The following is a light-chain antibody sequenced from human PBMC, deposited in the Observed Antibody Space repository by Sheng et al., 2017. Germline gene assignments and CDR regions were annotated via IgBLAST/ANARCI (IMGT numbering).Light chain of an antibody. CDR1: QSLSSW. V-gene: IGKV1-5*03. Sequence: DIQMTQSPSTLSASVGDRVTITCRASQSLSSWLAWYQQKPGKAPKLLIYKTSSLESGVPSRFSGSGSGTEFTLTISSLQPDDFATYYCLHYNSYSRTFGPRD. CDR2: KTS. CDR3: LHYNSYSRT. J-gene: IGKJ1*01.